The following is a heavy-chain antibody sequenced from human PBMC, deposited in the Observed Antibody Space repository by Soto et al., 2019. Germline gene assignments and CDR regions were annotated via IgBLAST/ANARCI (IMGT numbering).Heavy chain of an antibody. CDR3: ARDRDWNLDY. Sequence: ASVKVSCKASGYSFTTYGMTWVRQAPGQGLEWMGWISTDKGNTKYAQNFQSRATLTTDTSTSTAYMELRSLRSDDTAVYYCARDRDWNLDYWGQGTLVTVSS. CDR2: ISTDKGNT. CDR1: GYSFTTYG. D-gene: IGHD2-21*02. J-gene: IGHJ4*02. V-gene: IGHV1-18*01.